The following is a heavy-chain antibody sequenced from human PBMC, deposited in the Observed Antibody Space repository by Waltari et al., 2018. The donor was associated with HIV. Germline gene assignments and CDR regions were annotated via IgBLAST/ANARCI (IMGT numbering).Heavy chain of an antibody. J-gene: IGHJ4*02. CDR2: INPNSGGT. V-gene: IGHV1-2*02. CDR3: ARVPPNVGGGNSPHFDY. D-gene: IGHD2-21*02. Sequence: QVQLVQSGAEVKKPGASVKVSCKASGYTFTGYYMHWVRQAPGQGLEWMGWINPNSGGTNYAQKFQGRVTMTRDTSISTAYMELSRLRSDDTAVYYCARVPPNVGGGNSPHFDYWGQGTLVTVSS. CDR1: GYTFTGYY.